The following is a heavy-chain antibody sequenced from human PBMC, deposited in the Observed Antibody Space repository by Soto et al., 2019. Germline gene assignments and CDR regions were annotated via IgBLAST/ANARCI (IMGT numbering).Heavy chain of an antibody. J-gene: IGHJ4*02. V-gene: IGHV4-59*03. D-gene: IGHD3-22*01. CDR3: AVSTGSSQYYFDS. CDR1: GGSINNYY. CDR2: IYYSGST. Sequence: SETLSLTCTVSGGSINNYYWNWIRQPPGKGLEWIGNIYYSGSTNYNPSLKSRVTISIDTSKEEFSLNLNSVAAADTAVYYCAVSTGSSQYYFDSVGQGVLVTVSS.